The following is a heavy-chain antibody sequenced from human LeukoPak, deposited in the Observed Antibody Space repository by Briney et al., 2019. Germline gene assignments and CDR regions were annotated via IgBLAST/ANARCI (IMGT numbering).Heavy chain of an antibody. V-gene: IGHV3-30*18. CDR1: GFMFSTYW. CDR3: AKDRQSSGWLNRKYYYYYYGMDV. J-gene: IGHJ6*02. D-gene: IGHD6-19*01. CDR2: ISYDGSNK. Sequence: PGGSLRLSCAASGFMFSTYWMSWVRQAPGKGLEWVAVISYDGSNKYYADSVKGRFTISRDNSKNTLYLQMNSLRAEDTAVYYCAKDRQSSGWLNRKYYYYYYGMDVWGQGTTVTVSS.